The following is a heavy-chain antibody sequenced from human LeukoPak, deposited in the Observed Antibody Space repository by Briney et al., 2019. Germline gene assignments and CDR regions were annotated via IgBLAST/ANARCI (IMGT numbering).Heavy chain of an antibody. CDR2: ISSSSSYI. J-gene: IGHJ4*02. CDR3: AKGLDSRGPLDY. V-gene: IGHV3-21*04. D-gene: IGHD3-22*01. CDR1: GFTFSSYS. Sequence: PGGSLRLSCAASGFTFSSYSMNWVRQAPGKGLEWVSSISSSSSYIYYADSVKGRFTISRDNSKNTLYLQMNSLRAEDTAVYYCAKGLDSRGPLDYWGQGTLVTVSS.